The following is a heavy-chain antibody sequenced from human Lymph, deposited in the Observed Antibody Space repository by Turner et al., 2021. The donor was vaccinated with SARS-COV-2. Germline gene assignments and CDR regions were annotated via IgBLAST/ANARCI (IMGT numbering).Heavy chain of an antibody. CDR3: ARDVERYNDFWSGYSGGYGLDV. CDR1: GYNFTGYY. D-gene: IGHD3-3*01. Sequence: QVQLVQSGAEVKKPGASVKVSCKASGYNFTGYYMHWVRQAPGQGLEWMVWINPISGGTNYAQKFQGRVTMTRDTSISTAYMELSRLRSDDTAVYCCARDVERYNDFWSGYSGGYGLDVWGQGTTVTVSS. CDR2: INPISGGT. J-gene: IGHJ6*02. V-gene: IGHV1-2*02.